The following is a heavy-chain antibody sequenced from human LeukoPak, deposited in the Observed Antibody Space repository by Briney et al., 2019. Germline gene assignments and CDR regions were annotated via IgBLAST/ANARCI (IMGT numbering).Heavy chain of an antibody. V-gene: IGHV3-66*01. CDR3: AREGYCSSTSCYLDAFDI. Sequence: GGSLRLSCAASGFTVSSNYTSWVRQAPGKGLEWVSVIYSGGSTYYADSVKGRFTISRDNSKNTLYLQMNSLRAEDTAEYYCAREGYCSSTSCYLDAFDIWGQGTMVTVSS. CDR2: IYSGGST. CDR1: GFTVSSNY. J-gene: IGHJ3*02. D-gene: IGHD2-2*01.